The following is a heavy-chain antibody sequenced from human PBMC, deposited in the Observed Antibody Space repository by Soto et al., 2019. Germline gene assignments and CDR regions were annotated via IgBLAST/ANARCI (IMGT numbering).Heavy chain of an antibody. CDR2: IIPIFGTA. V-gene: IGHV1-69*06. CDR1: GGTFSSYA. Sequence: QVQLVQSGAEVKKPGSSVKVSCKASGGTFSSYAISWVRQAPGQGLEWMGGIIPIFGTANYAQKFQGRVTITADKSTSTAYMELSSLRSEDTAVYYCARDRALLAAAGTGWFAPWGQGTLVTVSS. J-gene: IGHJ5*02. CDR3: ARDRALLAAAGTGWFAP. D-gene: IGHD6-13*01.